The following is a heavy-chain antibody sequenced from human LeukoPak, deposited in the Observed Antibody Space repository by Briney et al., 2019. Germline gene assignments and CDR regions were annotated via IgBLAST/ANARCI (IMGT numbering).Heavy chain of an antibody. D-gene: IGHD3-10*01. Sequence: PGGSLRLSCAASGFTFSSYGMPWVRQAPGKGLEWVAGISYDGSNKYYADSVKGRFTISRDSSKNTLYLQMNSLRAEDMAVYYCAKELSGGSGFDYWGQGTLVTVSS. V-gene: IGHV3-30*18. CDR3: AKELSGGSGFDY. CDR1: GFTFSSYG. CDR2: ISYDGSNK. J-gene: IGHJ4*02.